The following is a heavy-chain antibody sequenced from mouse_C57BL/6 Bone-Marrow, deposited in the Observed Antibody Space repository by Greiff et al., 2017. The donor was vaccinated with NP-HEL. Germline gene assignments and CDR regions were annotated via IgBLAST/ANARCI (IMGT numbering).Heavy chain of an antibody. CDR2: IYPRSGNT. Sequence: QVQLKESGAELARPGDSVKLSCKASGYTFTSYGISWVKQRTGQGLEWIGEIYPRSGNTYYNEKFKGKATLTADKSSSTAYMELRSLTSEDSAVYFCARRSNYVFDYWGQGTTLTVSS. J-gene: IGHJ2*01. D-gene: IGHD2-5*01. CDR1: GYTFTSYG. V-gene: IGHV1-81*01. CDR3: ARRSNYVFDY.